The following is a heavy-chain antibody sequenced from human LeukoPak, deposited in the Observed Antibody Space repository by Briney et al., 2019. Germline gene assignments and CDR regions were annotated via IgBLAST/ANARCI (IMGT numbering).Heavy chain of an antibody. CDR2: IYYSGTT. Sequence: SETLSLTCTVSGGSISSYYWSWIRQPPGKGLEWIGYIYYSGTTNYNPSLKSRVTISVDTSKNQFSLKLSSVTAADTAVYYCARAYYYDSHDAFDIWGQGTMVTVSS. V-gene: IGHV4-59*08. CDR1: GGSISSYY. CDR3: ARAYYYDSHDAFDI. J-gene: IGHJ3*02. D-gene: IGHD3-22*01.